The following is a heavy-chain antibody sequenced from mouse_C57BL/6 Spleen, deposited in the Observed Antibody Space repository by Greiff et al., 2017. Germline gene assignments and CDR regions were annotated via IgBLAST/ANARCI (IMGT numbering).Heavy chain of an antibody. CDR3: TTRSYYGSSYNFDY. Sequence: VQLKESGAELVRPGASVKLSCTASGFNIKDDYMHWVKQRPEQGLEWIGWIDPENGDTEYASKFQGKATITADTSSNTAYLQLSSLTSEDTAVYYCTTRSYYGSSYNFDYWGQGTTLTVSS. CDR1: GFNIKDDY. CDR2: IDPENGDT. V-gene: IGHV14-4*01. D-gene: IGHD1-1*01. J-gene: IGHJ2*01.